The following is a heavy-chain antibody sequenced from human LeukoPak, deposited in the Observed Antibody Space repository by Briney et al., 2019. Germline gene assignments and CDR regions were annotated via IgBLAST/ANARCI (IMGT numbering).Heavy chain of an antibody. D-gene: IGHD1-26*01. Sequence: PGGPLRLSCAASGFTFSSYAMSWVRQAPGKGLEWVSAISGSGGSTYYADSVKGRFTISRDNSKNTLYLQMNSLRAEDTAVYYCAKGGELHDAFDIWGQGTMVTVSS. CDR3: AKGGELHDAFDI. CDR1: GFTFSSYA. J-gene: IGHJ3*02. V-gene: IGHV3-23*01. CDR2: ISGSGGST.